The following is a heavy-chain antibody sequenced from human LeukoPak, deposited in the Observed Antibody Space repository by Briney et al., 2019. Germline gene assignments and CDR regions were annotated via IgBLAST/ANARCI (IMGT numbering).Heavy chain of an antibody. CDR3: ATSTTSFDY. D-gene: IGHD1-14*01. Sequence: GGSLRLSCAASGYTFETYGMTWARQAPGKGLEWVSSISGSGYNTYYADSVKGRFTISRDNSKNTLYLQMDSLRAEDTAIYYCATSTTSFDYWGQGTLVTVSS. V-gene: IGHV3-23*01. CDR2: ISGSGYNT. CDR1: GYTFETYG. J-gene: IGHJ4*02.